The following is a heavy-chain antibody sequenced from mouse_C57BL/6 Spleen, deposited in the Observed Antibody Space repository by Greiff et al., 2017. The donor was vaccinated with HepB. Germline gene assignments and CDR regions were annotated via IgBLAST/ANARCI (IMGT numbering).Heavy chain of an antibody. J-gene: IGHJ4*01. Sequence: VQLQQPGAELVKPGASVKLSCKASGYTFTSYWMHWVKQRPGQGLEWIGMIHPNSGSTNYNEKFKSKATLTVDKSSSTAYMQLSSLTSEDSAVYYCARGIYYGNYVYAMDYWGQGTSVTVSS. V-gene: IGHV1-64*01. CDR3: ARGIYYGNYVYAMDY. CDR1: GYTFTSYW. D-gene: IGHD2-1*01. CDR2: IHPNSGST.